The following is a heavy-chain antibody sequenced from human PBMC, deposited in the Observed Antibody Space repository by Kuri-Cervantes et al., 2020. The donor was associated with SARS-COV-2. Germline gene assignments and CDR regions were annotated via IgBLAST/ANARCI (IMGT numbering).Heavy chain of an antibody. CDR3: ARDPDSSGWYAGDAFDI. CDR1: GFTFSSYS. J-gene: IGHJ3*02. D-gene: IGHD6-19*01. CDR2: IGSSSSYI. Sequence: GESLKISCAASGFTFSSYSMNWVRQAPGKGLEWVSSIGSSSSYIYYADSVKGRFTISRDNAKNSLYLQMNSLRAEDTAVYYCARDPDSSGWYAGDAFDIWGQGTMVTVSS. V-gene: IGHV3-21*01.